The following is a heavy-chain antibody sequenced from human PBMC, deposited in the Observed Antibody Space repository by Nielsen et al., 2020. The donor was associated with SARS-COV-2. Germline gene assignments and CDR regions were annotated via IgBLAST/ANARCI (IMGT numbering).Heavy chain of an antibody. D-gene: IGHD2-2*02. J-gene: IGHJ4*02. CDR3: TKDLSPAISGGFDS. V-gene: IGHV3-9*01. CDR2: ISWNGNTI. CDR1: GFVFDDYA. Sequence: SLKISCVASGFVFDDYALHWVRQAPGKGLEWVSSISWNGNTIAYAASLKGRFTISRDDPTTSLFLQMTSLTPDDTALYYCTKDLSPAISGGFDSWGQGTLVTVSS.